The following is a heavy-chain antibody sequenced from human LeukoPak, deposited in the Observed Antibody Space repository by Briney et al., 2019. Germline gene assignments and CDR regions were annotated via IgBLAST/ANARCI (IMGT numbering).Heavy chain of an antibody. CDR1: GYTFTGYY. CDR3: AITPHVDTAWDY. Sequence: ASVKVSCKASGYTFTGYYMHWVRQDPGQGLERMGWINPNSGGTNYAQKFQGRVTMTRDTSISTAYMELSTLRSDDTAVYYCAITPHVDTAWDYWGQGTLVTVSS. J-gene: IGHJ4*02. V-gene: IGHV1-2*02. CDR2: INPNSGGT. D-gene: IGHD5-18*01.